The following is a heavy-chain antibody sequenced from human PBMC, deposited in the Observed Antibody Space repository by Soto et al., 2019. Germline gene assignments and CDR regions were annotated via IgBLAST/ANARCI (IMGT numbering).Heavy chain of an antibody. CDR2: INSDGRST. CDR3: ASYYGSGIYHPKY. Sequence: EVQLVESGGGLVQPGGSLRLSCAASGFTFSSYWMHWVRQAPGKGLVWVSRINSDGRSTSYADSVKGRLTISRDNAKNTLYLQMNSLRAEDTAVYYCASYYGSGIYHPKYWGQGTLVTVAS. D-gene: IGHD3-10*01. V-gene: IGHV3-74*01. CDR1: GFTFSSYW. J-gene: IGHJ4*02.